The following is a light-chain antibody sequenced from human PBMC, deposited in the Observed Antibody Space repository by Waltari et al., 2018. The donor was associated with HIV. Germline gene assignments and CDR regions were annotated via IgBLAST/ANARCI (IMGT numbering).Light chain of an antibody. J-gene: IGLJ3*02. V-gene: IGLV2-8*01. CDR3: ASYGGTNDLV. CDR1: SSDLGGYNY. CDR2: EVT. Sequence: QSALTQPPSASGSPGQSVAISCTGTSSDLGGYNYVSWYQQPPGTAPKLMIFEVTKRPSGVPDRFSGSKSGNTASLTVSGLQAEDEADYYCASYGGTNDLVFGGGTKLTVL.